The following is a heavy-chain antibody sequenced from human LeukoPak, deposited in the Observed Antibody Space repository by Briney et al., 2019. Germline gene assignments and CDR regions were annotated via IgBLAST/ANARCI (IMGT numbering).Heavy chain of an antibody. J-gene: IGHJ3*01. CDR1: RGTFSNYA. CDR2: IIPIFGTA. D-gene: IGHD3-22*01. Sequence: SVKVSCKASRGTFSNYAISWVRQAPGQGLEWMGGIIPIFGTANYAQKFQGRVTITADESTNTAYMELRSLRSDDTALYYCARKSDYYDSTAYLGQAFDLWGQGTMVTVSS. V-gene: IGHV1-69*13. CDR3: ARKSDYYDSTAYLGQAFDL.